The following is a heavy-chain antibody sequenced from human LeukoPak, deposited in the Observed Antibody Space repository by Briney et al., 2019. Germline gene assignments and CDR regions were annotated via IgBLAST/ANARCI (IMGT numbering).Heavy chain of an antibody. J-gene: IGHJ4*02. CDR2: IYPRDGST. V-gene: IGHV1-46*01. CDR3: ARDQEGFDY. Sequence: ASVKVSCKASGYTFTSNYIHWVRQAPGKGLEWMGMIYPRDGSTSYAQKFQGRVTVTRDTSTSTVHMELSGLRSEDTAVYYCARDQEGFDYWGQGTLVTVSS. CDR1: GYTFTSNY.